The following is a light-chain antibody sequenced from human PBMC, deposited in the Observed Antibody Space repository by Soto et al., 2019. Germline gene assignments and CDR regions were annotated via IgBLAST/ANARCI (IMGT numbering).Light chain of an antibody. J-gene: IGLJ1*01. V-gene: IGLV2-14*01. CDR2: DVS. CDR1: SSDVGGYNY. CDR3: SSYTNISTYV. Sequence: QSALTQPASVSGSPGQSITISCTGTSSDVGGYNYVSWYQQHPGKAPKLMIYDVSNRPAGVSNRFSGSKSGNTASLTISGLQAEDEADYYGSSYTNISTYVFGTGTKVTVL.